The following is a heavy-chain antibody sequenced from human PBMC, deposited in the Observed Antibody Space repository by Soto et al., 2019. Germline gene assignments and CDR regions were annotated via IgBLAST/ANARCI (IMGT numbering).Heavy chain of an antibody. CDR1: GFTFSSYG. D-gene: IGHD4-17*01. CDR3: ARDRGYGDRFYFDY. CDR2: IWYDGSNK. V-gene: IGHV3-33*01. J-gene: IGHJ4*02. Sequence: HPGGSLRLSCAASGFTFSSYGMHWVRQAPGKGLEWVAVIWYDGSNKYYADSVKGRFTISRDNSKNTLYLQMNSLRAEDTAVYYCARDRGYGDRFYFDYWGQGTLVTVSS.